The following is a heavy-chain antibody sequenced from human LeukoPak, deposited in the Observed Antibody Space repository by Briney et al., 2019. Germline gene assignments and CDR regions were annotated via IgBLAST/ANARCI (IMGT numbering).Heavy chain of an antibody. Sequence: GGSLRLSCAASGFTFSSYAMHWVRQAPGKGLEWVAVISYDGSNKYYADSVKGRFTISRDNSKNTLYLQMNSLIAEDTAVYYCARDFGYSSSWYRYYFDYWGQGTLVTVSS. J-gene: IGHJ4*02. V-gene: IGHV3-30-3*01. D-gene: IGHD6-13*01. CDR1: GFTFSSYA. CDR3: ARDFGYSSSWYRYYFDY. CDR2: ISYDGSNK.